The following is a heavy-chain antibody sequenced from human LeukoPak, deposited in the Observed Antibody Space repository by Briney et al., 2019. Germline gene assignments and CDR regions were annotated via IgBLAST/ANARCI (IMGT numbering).Heavy chain of an antibody. CDR1: GFTFSSYG. D-gene: IGHD3-16*01. V-gene: IGHV3-74*01. CDR2: INTDGSIT. Sequence: GRSLRLSCAASGFTFSSYGMHWVRQAPGTGRVWVSRINTDGSITNYADSVKGRFTVSRDNAKNTVYLQMNSLRAEDTALYCCARDETRPYNYYMDVWGKGTTVTVSS. J-gene: IGHJ6*03. CDR3: ARDETRPYNYYMDV.